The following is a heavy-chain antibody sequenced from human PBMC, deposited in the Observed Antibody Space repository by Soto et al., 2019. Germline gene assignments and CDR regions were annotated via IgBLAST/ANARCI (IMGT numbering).Heavy chain of an antibody. Sequence: GGSLRLSCAASGFTFSSYGMHWVRQAPGKGLEWVAVIWYDGSNKYYADSVKGRFTISRDNSKNTLYLQMNSLRAEDTAVYYCARDSTVRQQLVWGMGVDYWGQGTLVTVSS. CDR2: IWYDGSNK. D-gene: IGHD6-13*01. J-gene: IGHJ4*02. CDR3: ARDSTVRQQLVWGMGVDY. CDR1: GFTFSSYG. V-gene: IGHV3-33*01.